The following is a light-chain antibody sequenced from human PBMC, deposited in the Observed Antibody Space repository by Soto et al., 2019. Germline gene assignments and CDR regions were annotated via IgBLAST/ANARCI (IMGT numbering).Light chain of an antibody. J-gene: IGLJ2*01. Sequence: QSVLTQPPSVSAAPGQKVTISCSGGSSNIGNNYLSWYQQLPGTAPNLLIYDNNKRPSGIPDRFSGSKSGKSATLGITGLQTGDEADYYCDTWDSRSFVVFGGGTKLTVL. V-gene: IGLV1-51*01. CDR2: DNN. CDR1: SSNIGNNY. CDR3: DTWDSRSFVV.